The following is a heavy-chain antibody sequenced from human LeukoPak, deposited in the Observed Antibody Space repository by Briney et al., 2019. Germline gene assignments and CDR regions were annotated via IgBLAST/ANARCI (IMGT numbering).Heavy chain of an antibody. D-gene: IGHD3-3*01. CDR2: IYHSGST. J-gene: IGHJ4*02. CDR3: ARGDYDFWSGYYTY. V-gene: IGHV4-38-2*02. Sequence: PSETLSLTCTVSGYSISSGYYWGWIRQPPGKGLEWIGSIYHSGSTYYNPSLKSRVTISVDTSKNHFSLKLTSVTAADTAVYYCARGDYDFWSGYYTYWGQGTLVTVSS. CDR1: GYSISSGYY.